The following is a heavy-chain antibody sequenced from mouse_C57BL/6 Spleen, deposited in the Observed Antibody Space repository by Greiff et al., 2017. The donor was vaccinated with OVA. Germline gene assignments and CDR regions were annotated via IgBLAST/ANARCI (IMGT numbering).Heavy chain of an antibody. J-gene: IGHJ2*01. CDR3: ARSRDGYYGGYFDY. D-gene: IGHD2-3*01. Sequence: VQLQQPGAELVRPGSSVKPSCKASGYTFTSYWMDWVKQRPGQGLEWIGNIYPSDSETHYNQKFKDKATLTVDKSSSTAYMQLSSLTSEDSAVYYCARSRDGYYGGYFDYWGQGTTLTVSS. CDR1: GYTFTSYW. V-gene: IGHV1-61*01. CDR2: IYPSDSET.